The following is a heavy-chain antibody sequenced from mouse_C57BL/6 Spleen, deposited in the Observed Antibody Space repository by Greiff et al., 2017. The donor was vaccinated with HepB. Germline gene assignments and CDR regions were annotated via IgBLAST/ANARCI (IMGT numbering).Heavy chain of an antibody. Sequence: VQLQQSGAELVKPGASVKISCKASGYAFSSYWMNWVKQRPGKGLEWIGQIYPGDGDTNYNVKFKGKATLTADKSSSTAYMQLSSLTSEDSAVYFCARSRTVVPFDYWGQGTTLTVSS. CDR1: GYAFSSYW. CDR3: ARSRTVVPFDY. J-gene: IGHJ2*01. CDR2: IYPGDGDT. D-gene: IGHD1-1*01. V-gene: IGHV1-80*01.